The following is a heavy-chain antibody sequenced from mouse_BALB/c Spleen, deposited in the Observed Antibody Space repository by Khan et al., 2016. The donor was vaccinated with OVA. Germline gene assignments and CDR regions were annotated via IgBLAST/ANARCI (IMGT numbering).Heavy chain of an antibody. CDR3: ARSGKGGVAY. Sequence: EVELVESGGGLVQPGGSRKLSCAASGFTFSDYGMAWVRQAPGKGPEWVAFVSSLAYNFYYADTVTGRFTISRENAKHTLYLEMSSLRSEDTAMSYCARSGKGGVAYWGQGTLVTVSA. CDR2: VSSLAYNF. D-gene: IGHD1-3*01. V-gene: IGHV5-15*02. CDR1: GFTFSDYG. J-gene: IGHJ3*01.